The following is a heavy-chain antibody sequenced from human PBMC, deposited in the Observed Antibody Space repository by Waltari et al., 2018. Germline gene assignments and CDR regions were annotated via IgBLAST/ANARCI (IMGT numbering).Heavy chain of an antibody. CDR3: ARDGSGDWYFDL. D-gene: IGHD2-21*01. CDR1: GGTFSSYA. V-gene: IGHV1-69*14. Sequence: QVQLVQSGAEGKKPGSSVKVSCKASGGTFSSYAISWVRQAPGQGLEWMGGIYPIFGTANYATKFQGRVTITADKSTSTAYMELSSLRSEDTAVYYCARDGSGDWYFDLWGRGTLVTVSS. CDR2: IYPIFGTA. J-gene: IGHJ2*01.